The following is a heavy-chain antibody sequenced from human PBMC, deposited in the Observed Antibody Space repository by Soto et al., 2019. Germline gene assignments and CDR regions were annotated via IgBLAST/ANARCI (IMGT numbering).Heavy chain of an antibody. CDR1: GGSFSGYY. Sequence: SETLSLTCAVYGGSFSGYYWSWIRQPPGKGLEWIGEVNHSGSTNYNPSLKSRVTISVDTSKNQFSLKLNSVTAADTAVYYCAREKSPLSPDYFHYGLAVRGRGTTVIVSA. V-gene: IGHV4-34*01. CDR2: VNHSGST. D-gene: IGHD3-10*02. J-gene: IGHJ6*01. CDR3: AREKSPLSPDYFHYGLAV.